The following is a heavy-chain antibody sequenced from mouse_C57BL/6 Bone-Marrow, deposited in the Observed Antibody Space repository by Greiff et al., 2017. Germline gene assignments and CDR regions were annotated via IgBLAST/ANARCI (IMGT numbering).Heavy chain of an antibody. J-gene: IGHJ1*03. V-gene: IGHV1-55*01. CDR2: IYPGSGSP. Sequence: VQLQQSGAELVKPGASVKMSCKASGYTFTSYWIPWVKPRPGQGLEWIGDIYPGSGSPNYNEKFKSKATLTVDTSSSTAYVQLSSLTSEDSAVFSCAKPFYNKYWYFDVRGTGTTVTV. CDR1: GYTFTSYW. CDR3: AKPFYNKYWYFDV. D-gene: IGHD2-5*01.